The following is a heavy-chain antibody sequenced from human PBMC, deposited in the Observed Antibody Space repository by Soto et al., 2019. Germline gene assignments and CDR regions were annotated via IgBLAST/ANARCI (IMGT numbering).Heavy chain of an antibody. Sequence: QVQLVESGGGVVQPGRSLRLSCAASEFTFSSYAMHWVRQAPGKGLEWVAVISYDGSNKYYADSVKGRFTISRDNSKNTLYLQMNNLRAEDTAVYYCAREIPITIFGVVITYYFDYWGQGTLVTVSS. CDR1: EFTFSSYA. D-gene: IGHD3-3*01. CDR3: AREIPITIFGVVITYYFDY. CDR2: ISYDGSNK. V-gene: IGHV3-30-3*01. J-gene: IGHJ4*02.